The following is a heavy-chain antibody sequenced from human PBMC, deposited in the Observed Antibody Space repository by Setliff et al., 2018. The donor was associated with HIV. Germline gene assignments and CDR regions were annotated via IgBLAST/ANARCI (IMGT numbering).Heavy chain of an antibody. CDR2: IKQDGSEK. V-gene: IGHV3-7*01. CDR1: GLTFSSHW. J-gene: IGHJ5*02. Sequence: GGSLRLSCAASGLTFSSHWMHWVRQAPGKGLEWVANIKQDGSEKYYLDSVKGRFTISRDNAKNTLYLQMNSLRAEDTAVYYCARVASGYDYGWLDPWGQGTLVTVSS. CDR3: ARVASGYDYGWLDP. D-gene: IGHD5-12*01.